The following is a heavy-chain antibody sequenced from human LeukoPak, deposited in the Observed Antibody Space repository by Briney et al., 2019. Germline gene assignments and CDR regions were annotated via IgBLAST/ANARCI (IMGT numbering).Heavy chain of an antibody. J-gene: IGHJ4*02. V-gene: IGHV3-15*01. CDR2: IRSKSDGGTT. D-gene: IGHD2-21*02. CDR3: TTAYCGGDCYTASFDY. Sequence: GGSLKLSCAASGFSLSGSAVHWVRQASGKWLEWVGRIRSKSDGGTTDYAAPVKGRLTISRDDSENTLYLQMNSLKTEDTAVYYCTTAYCGGDCYTASFDYWGQGTLVTVSS. CDR1: GFSLSGSA.